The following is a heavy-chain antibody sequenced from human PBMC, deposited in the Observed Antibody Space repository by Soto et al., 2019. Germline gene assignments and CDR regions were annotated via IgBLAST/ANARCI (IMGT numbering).Heavy chain of an antibody. V-gene: IGHV3-64D*06. CDR1: GFTFSSYA. Sequence: PGWSLRLSCSASGFTFSSYAMHWVRQAPGKGLEYVSAISSNGGSTYYADSVKGRFTISRDNSKNTLYLQMSSLRAEDTAVYYCLKEGGGSNRLGRAFDIWGQGTMVTV. J-gene: IGHJ3*02. CDR3: LKEGGGSNRLGRAFDI. D-gene: IGHD2-2*01. CDR2: ISSNGGST.